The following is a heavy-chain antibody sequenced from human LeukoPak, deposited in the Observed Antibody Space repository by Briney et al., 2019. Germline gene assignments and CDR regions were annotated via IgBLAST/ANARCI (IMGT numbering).Heavy chain of an antibody. D-gene: IGHD2-2*01. CDR1: GYSISSDHF. V-gene: IGHV4-38-2*02. Sequence: SETLSLTCVVSGYSISSDHFWGWIRQPPGKGPEWIGTISHSGNTYYKSSLKSRVTISLDTSKNQFSLKLSSVTAADTAVYYCVRDVGQLRSDYWGQGTLVTVSS. CDR2: ISHSGNT. J-gene: IGHJ4*02. CDR3: VRDVGQLRSDY.